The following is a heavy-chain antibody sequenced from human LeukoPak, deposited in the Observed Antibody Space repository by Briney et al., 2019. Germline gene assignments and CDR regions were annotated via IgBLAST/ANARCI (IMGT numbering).Heavy chain of an antibody. Sequence: PSQTLSLTCTVSGGSISSGDYYWSWIRQPPGKGLEWIGSIYHSGSTYYNPSLKSRVTISVDTSKNQFSLKLSSVTAADTAVYYCARGILTGHLNWFDPWGQGTLVTVSS. CDR1: GGSISSGDYY. V-gene: IGHV4-30-4*01. CDR2: IYHSGST. D-gene: IGHD3-9*01. J-gene: IGHJ5*02. CDR3: ARGILTGHLNWFDP.